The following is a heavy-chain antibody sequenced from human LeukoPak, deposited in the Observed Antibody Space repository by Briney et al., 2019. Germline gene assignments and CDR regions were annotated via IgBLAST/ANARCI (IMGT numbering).Heavy chain of an antibody. CDR3: AKRSGYTYGYFAY. J-gene: IGHJ4*02. Sequence: GGSLRLSCVASGFTLSSFAMSWVRQAPGKGLEWVSAISGSGDTTYYADSVKGRFTISGDNSKNTLYLQMNSLRAEDTAVYYCAKRSGYTYGYFAYWGQGNLVTVSS. CDR1: GFTLSSFA. V-gene: IGHV3-23*01. CDR2: ISGSGDTT. D-gene: IGHD6-13*01.